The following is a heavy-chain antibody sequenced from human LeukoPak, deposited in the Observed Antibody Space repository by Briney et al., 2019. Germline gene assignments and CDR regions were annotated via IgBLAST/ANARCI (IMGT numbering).Heavy chain of an antibody. Sequence: ASVKVSCKASGYTFTSYYMHWVRQAPGQGLEWMGIINPSGGSTSYAQTFQGRVTITTDESTSTAYMELSSLRSEDTAVYYCAVGMRDGYNFYDYWGQGTLVTVSS. J-gene: IGHJ4*02. V-gene: IGHV1-46*01. CDR1: GYTFTSYY. CDR2: INPSGGST. D-gene: IGHD5-24*01. CDR3: AVGMRDGYNFYDY.